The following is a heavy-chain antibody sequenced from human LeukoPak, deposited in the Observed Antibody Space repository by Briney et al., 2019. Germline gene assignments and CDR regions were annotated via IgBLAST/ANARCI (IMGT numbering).Heavy chain of an antibody. CDR3: ARDWWFGELSGWFDP. CDR1: GYTFTSYG. J-gene: IGHJ5*02. Sequence: ASVKVSCKASGYTFTSYGISWVRQAPGQGLEWMGWIRAYNGNTNYAQKLQGRVTMTTDTSTSTAYMELRSLRSDDTAVYYCARDWWFGELSGWFDPWGQGTLVTVSS. D-gene: IGHD3-10*01. CDR2: IRAYNGNT. V-gene: IGHV1-18*01.